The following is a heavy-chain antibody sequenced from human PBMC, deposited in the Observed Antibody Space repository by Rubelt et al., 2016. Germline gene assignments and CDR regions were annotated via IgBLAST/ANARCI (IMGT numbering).Heavy chain of an antibody. CDR3: AKELPVTTYYYYYGMDV. J-gene: IGHJ6*02. D-gene: IGHD4-11*01. V-gene: IGHV3-21*01. Sequence: GKGLEWVSSISSSSSYIYYADSVKGRFTISRDNSKNTLYLQMNSLRAEDTAVYYCAKELPVTTYYYYYGMDVWGQGTTVTVSS. CDR2: ISSSSSYI.